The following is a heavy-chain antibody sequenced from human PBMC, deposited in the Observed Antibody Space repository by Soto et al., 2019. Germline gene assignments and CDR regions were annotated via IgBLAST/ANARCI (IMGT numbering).Heavy chain of an antibody. CDR3: ARHSSGWYGGLGY. V-gene: IGHV4-59*01. CDR2: IYYSGST. Sequence: SETLSLTCTVSGGSISSYYWSWIRQPPGKGLEWIGYIYYSGSTNYNPSLKSRVTISVDTSKNQFSLKLSSVTAADTAVYYCARHSSGWYGGLGYWGQGTLVTVSS. CDR1: GGSISSYY. J-gene: IGHJ4*02. D-gene: IGHD6-19*01.